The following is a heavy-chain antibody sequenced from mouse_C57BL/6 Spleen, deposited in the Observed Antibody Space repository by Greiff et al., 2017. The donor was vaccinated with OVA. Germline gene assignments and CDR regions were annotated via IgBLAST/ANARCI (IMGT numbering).Heavy chain of an antibody. V-gene: IGHV1-62-2*01. Sequence: VQVVESGAELVKPGASVKLSCKASGYTFTEYTIHWVKQRSGQGLEWIGWFYPGSGSIKYNEKFKDKATLTADKSSSTVYMELSRLTSEDSAVYFCARHEGYGYLHYYAMDYWGQGTSVTVSS. J-gene: IGHJ4*01. CDR2: FYPGSGSI. D-gene: IGHD2-2*01. CDR3: ARHEGYGYLHYYAMDY. CDR1: GYTFTEYT.